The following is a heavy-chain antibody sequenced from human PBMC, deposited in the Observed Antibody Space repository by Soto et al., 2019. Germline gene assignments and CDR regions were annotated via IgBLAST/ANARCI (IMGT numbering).Heavy chain of an antibody. CDR2: IYSSGSD. CDR1: GGSMSSYY. CDR3: ARVGYCGGDCGAFDI. J-gene: IGHJ3*02. V-gene: IGHV4-4*07. D-gene: IGHD2-21*02. Sequence: QVQLQESGPGLVKSSETLSLTCTVSGGSMSSYYWNWVRQTAGKGLEWIGHIYSSGSDKYNPSLRGRVTLSVDTAKSQFSLNLTSVTAADTAVYYCARVGYCGGDCGAFDIWGQGTMVSVSS.